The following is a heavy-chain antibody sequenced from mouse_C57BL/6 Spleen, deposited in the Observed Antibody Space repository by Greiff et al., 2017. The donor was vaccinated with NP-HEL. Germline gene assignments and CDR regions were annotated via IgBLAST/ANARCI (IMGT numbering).Heavy chain of an antibody. CDR3: ARGELYWDGYFDV. CDR2: INYDGSST. D-gene: IGHD4-1*01. V-gene: IGHV5-16*01. CDR1: GFTFSDYY. J-gene: IGHJ1*03. Sequence: EVKLVESEGGLVQPGSSMKLSCTASGFTFSDYYMAWVRQVPEKGLEWVANINYDGSSTYYLDSLKSRFIISRDNAKNILYLQMSSLKSEDTATYYCARGELYWDGYFDVWGTGTTVTVSS.